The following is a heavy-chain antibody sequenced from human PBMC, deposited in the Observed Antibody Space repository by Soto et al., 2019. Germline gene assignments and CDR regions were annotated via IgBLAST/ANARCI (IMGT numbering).Heavy chain of an antibody. J-gene: IGHJ4*02. CDR3: ARTTRYSHGSGPFDY. Sequence: PSETLSLSCAVSDFSISSGYYWGWIRQPPGKGLEWIGSIYHSGSTYYNPSLKSRVTISVDTSKNQFSLKLSSVTAADTAVYYCARTTRYSHGSGPFDYWGQGTLVTVSS. CDR1: DFSISSGYY. CDR2: IYHSGST. V-gene: IGHV4-38-2*01. D-gene: IGHD3-10*01.